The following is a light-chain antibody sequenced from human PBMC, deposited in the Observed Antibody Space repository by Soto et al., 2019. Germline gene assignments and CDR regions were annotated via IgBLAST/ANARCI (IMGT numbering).Light chain of an antibody. CDR3: QSYESSPSGYV. CDR1: SSDVGGYNY. J-gene: IGLJ1*01. Sequence: QSALTQPRSVSGSPGQSVTISCTGTSSDVGGYNYVSWYQQHPGKAPKLMIYEINKRPSGVPDRFSGSKSGNTASLTITGLQAEDEADYYCQSYESSPSGYVFGTGTKVTV. V-gene: IGLV2-11*01. CDR2: EIN.